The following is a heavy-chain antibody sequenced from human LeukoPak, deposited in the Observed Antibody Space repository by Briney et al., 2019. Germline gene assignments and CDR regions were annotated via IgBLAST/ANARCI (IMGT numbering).Heavy chain of an antibody. D-gene: IGHD4-17*01. CDR3: ARDRRDYGDAVDY. V-gene: IGHV3-7*01. Sequence: GGSLRLSCAASGFTFSSYWMSWVRQAPGKGLEWVANIKQDGSEKYYVDSVKGRFTISRDNAKNSLYLQMNSLRAEDTAVYYCARDRRDYGDAVDYWGQGTLVTVSS. CDR2: IKQDGSEK. CDR1: GFTFSSYW. J-gene: IGHJ4*02.